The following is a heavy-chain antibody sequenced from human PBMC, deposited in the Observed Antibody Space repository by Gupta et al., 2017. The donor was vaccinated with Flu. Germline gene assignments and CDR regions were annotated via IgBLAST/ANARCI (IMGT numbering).Heavy chain of an antibody. J-gene: IGHJ4*02. CDR2: ISGSGDST. D-gene: IGHD2-21*02. CDR1: A. CDR3: AKAMVLTAMWYTDYSDY. Sequence: AISWVRQAPGRGVEWVARISGSGDSTYYADSVKGRFTISRDNSKNTVYLQLNSLRAEDTAVYYCAKAMVLTAMWYTDYSDYWGQGTLVTVSS. V-gene: IGHV3-23*01.